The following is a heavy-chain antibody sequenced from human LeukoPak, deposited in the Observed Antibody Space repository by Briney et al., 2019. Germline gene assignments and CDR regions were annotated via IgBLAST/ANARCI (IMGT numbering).Heavy chain of an antibody. CDR1: GGSISSGSYY. Sequence: SETLSLTCTVSGGSISSGSYYWSWIRQPAGKGLEWIGRIYTSGSTNYNPSLKSRVTISVDTSKNQFSLKLSSVTAADTAVYYCARGDPIYDFWSGGDYWGQGSLVTVSS. J-gene: IGHJ4*02. CDR2: IYTSGST. V-gene: IGHV4-61*02. CDR3: ARGDPIYDFWSGGDY. D-gene: IGHD3-3*01.